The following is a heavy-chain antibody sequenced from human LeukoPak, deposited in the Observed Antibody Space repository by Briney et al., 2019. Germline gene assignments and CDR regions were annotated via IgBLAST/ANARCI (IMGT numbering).Heavy chain of an antibody. CDR3: ARGTNWDYYYYGMDV. J-gene: IGHJ6*02. CDR2: IKQDGSEK. V-gene: IGHV3-7*01. D-gene: IGHD3-16*01. CDR1: GFTFSSYW. Sequence: GGSLRLSCAASGFTFSSYWMSWVRQAPGKGLEWVANIKQDGSEKYNVDSVKGRFTISRDNAKNSLYLQMNSLRAEDTAVYYCARGTNWDYYYYGMDVWGQGTTVTVSS.